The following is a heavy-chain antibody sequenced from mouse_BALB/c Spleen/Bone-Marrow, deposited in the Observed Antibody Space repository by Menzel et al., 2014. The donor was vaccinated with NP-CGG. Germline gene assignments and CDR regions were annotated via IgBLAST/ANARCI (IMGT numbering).Heavy chain of an antibody. CDR2: ISGYYGDA. D-gene: IGHD2-14*01. Sequence: SGAKLVRPGVSEKISCKGSGYTFTDHAIHWVKRSHAKSLEWIGVISGYYGDAIYNQKFKGKATMTVDKSSSTAYMELARLTSEDSAIYHCARSGKVRNAMDYWGQGTSVTVSS. V-gene: IGHV1S137*01. J-gene: IGHJ4*01. CDR1: GYTFTDHA. CDR3: ARSGKVRNAMDY.